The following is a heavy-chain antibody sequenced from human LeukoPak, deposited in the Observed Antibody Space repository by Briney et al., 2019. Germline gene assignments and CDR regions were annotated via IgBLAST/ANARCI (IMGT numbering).Heavy chain of an antibody. CDR2: INTNNGYT. J-gene: IGHJ4*02. V-gene: IGHV1-18*01. CDR3: ARKGCVGNCYLSYS. D-gene: IGHD2-15*01. CDR1: GYIFNKYG. Sequence: GASVKVSFKASGYIFNKYGLSWVRQAPGQGREWMGWINTNNGYTDYAQKLQGRVTITTDTSTSTGYMELRSLRADDTAVYYCARKGCVGNCYLSYSWGQGTLVTVPS.